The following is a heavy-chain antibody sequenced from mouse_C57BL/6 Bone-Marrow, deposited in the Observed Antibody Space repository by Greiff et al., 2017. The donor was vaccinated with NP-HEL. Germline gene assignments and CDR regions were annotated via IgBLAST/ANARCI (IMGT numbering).Heavy chain of an antibody. CDR1: GYTFTSYW. Sequence: EVQLQQSGTVLARPGASVKMSCKTSGYTFTSYWMHWVKQRPGQGLEWIGAIYPGNSDTSYNQKFKGKAKLTAVTSASTAYMQLSSLTNEDSAVYYCTRRGFITTSRGYFDYWGQGTTLTVSS. D-gene: IGHD1-1*01. CDR3: TRRGFITTSRGYFDY. V-gene: IGHV1-5*01. CDR2: IYPGNSDT. J-gene: IGHJ2*01.